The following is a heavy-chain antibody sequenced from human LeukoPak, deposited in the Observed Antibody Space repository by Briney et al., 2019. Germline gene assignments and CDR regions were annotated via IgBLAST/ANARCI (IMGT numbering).Heavy chain of an antibody. Sequence: PGGSLRLSCAASGVTFSSYGMHWVRQAPGKGLEWVAVIWYDGSNKYYADSVKGRFTISRDNSKNTLYLQMNSLRAEDTAVYYCARERRIAAAGTWDLGYDYWGQGTLVTVSS. V-gene: IGHV3-33*01. J-gene: IGHJ4*02. CDR2: IWYDGSNK. CDR1: GVTFSSYG. D-gene: IGHD6-13*01. CDR3: ARERRIAAAGTWDLGYDY.